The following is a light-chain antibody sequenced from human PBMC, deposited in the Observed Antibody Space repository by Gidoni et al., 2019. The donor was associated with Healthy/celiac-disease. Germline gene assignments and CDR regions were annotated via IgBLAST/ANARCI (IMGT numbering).Light chain of an antibody. Sequence: EIVMTQSPATRSVPTGERATLACRASQSVSSNLAWYQQKPGQAPRLLIYGASTRATGIPARFSGSGSGTEFTLTISSLQSEDFAVYYCQQYNNWPPWTFGQGTKVEIK. CDR1: QSVSSN. CDR2: GAS. J-gene: IGKJ1*01. V-gene: IGKV3-15*01. CDR3: QQYNNWPPWT.